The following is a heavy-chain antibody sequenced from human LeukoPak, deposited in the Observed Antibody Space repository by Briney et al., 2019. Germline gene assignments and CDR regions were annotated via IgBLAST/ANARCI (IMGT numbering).Heavy chain of an antibody. J-gene: IGHJ6*03. V-gene: IGHV3-7*01. CDR2: IKQDGSEK. CDR1: GFTFGSYW. CDR3: ARDRVFWNGYLRDYYYYIDV. Sequence: GGSLRLSCAASGFTFGSYWMSWVRQAPGKGLEWVANIKQDGSEKYYVDSVKGRFTISRDNAKNSLYLQMNSLRAEDTAVYYCARDRVFWNGYLRDYYYYIDVWGKGTTVTVSS. D-gene: IGHD3-3*01.